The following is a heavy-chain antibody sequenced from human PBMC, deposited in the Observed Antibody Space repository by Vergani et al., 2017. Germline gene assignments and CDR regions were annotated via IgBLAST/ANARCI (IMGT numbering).Heavy chain of an antibody. CDR2: ISSSSSYI. CDR3: ARDTTPSDY. J-gene: IGHJ4*02. CDR1: GFTFSSYS. V-gene: IGHV3-21*01. Sequence: EVQLVESGGGLVKPGGSLRLSCAASGFTFSSYSLNWVRQAPGKGVEWVSSISSSSSYIYYADSVKGRFTISRDNAKNSLYLQMNSLGAEDTAVYYCARDTTPSDYWGQGTLVTVSS. D-gene: IGHD1-26*01.